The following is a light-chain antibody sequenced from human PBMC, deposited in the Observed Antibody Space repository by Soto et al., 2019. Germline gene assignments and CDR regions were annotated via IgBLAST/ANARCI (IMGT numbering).Light chain of an antibody. Sequence: EIVLTQSPGTLSLSPGARATLSCRARQSVSSIYLAWYQQKPGQAPRLLIYGASSRPTGIPDRFSGSGSGTDFTLTISRLEPEDFAVYYCQQYGSSALTFGGGTKVDIK. CDR2: GAS. V-gene: IGKV3-20*01. CDR1: QSVSSIY. J-gene: IGKJ4*01. CDR3: QQYGSSALT.